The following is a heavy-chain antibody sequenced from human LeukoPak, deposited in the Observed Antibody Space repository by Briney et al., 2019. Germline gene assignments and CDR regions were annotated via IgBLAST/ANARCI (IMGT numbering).Heavy chain of an antibody. CDR3: ARLLKKKYDYVWGSYRYAPLDY. CDR2: INHSGST. D-gene: IGHD3-16*02. V-gene: IGHV4-4*02. CDR1: GGSISSSNY. J-gene: IGHJ4*02. Sequence: SGTLSLTCAVSGGSISSSNYWSWIRQPPGKGLEWIGEINHSGSTNYNPSLKSRVTISVDTSKNQFSLKLSSVTAADTAVYYCARLLKKKYDYVWGSYRYAPLDYWGQGTLVTVSS.